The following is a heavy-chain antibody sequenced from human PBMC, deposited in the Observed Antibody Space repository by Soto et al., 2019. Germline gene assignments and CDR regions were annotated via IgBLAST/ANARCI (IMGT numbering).Heavy chain of an antibody. Sequence: QLQLHESGPGLVKPSATLSLTCTVSVGSISSSSYWGWIRQPPGKGLEWIGSIYSTGHTYYTPSLKSRVSISADTSKNQFSLKLTSVTAADTAVYYCRRSSRYSTDVWGQGTTVNVSS. V-gene: IGHV4-39*01. CDR1: VGSISSSSY. CDR3: RRSSRYSTDV. J-gene: IGHJ6*02. D-gene: IGHD6-13*01. CDR2: IYSTGHT.